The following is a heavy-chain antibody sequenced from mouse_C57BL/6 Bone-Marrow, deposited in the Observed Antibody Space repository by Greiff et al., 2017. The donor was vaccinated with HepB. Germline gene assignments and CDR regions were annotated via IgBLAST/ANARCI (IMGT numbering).Heavy chain of an antibody. CDR1: GYSITSGYY. Sequence: DVHLVESGPGLVKPSQSLSLTCSVTGYSITSGYYWNWIRQFPGNKLEWMGYISYDGSNNYNPSLKNRISITRDTSKNQFFLKLNSVTTEDTATYYGARADWYFDVWGTGTTVTVSS. V-gene: IGHV3-6*01. J-gene: IGHJ1*03. CDR3: ARADWYFDV. CDR2: ISYDGSN.